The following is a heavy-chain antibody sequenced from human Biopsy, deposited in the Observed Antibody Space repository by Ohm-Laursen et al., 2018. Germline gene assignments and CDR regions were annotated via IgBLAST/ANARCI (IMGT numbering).Heavy chain of an antibody. Sequence: ASVKVSCKASGYTFTSYYIHWVRQAPGQGLEWMGVMTPTTTYAQKFQGRLTMTRDTSTSTVYMELSSLRSEDTAVYYCARGEVTFGELIVSLDSWGQGTLVTVSS. CDR3: ARGEVTFGELIVSLDS. CDR1: GYTFTSYY. V-gene: IGHV1-46*01. CDR2: MTPTT. D-gene: IGHD3-16*02. J-gene: IGHJ4*02.